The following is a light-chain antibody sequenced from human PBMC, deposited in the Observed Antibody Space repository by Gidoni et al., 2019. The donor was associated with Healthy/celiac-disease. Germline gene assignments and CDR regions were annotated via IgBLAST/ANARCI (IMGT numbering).Light chain of an antibody. Sequence: DIQMTQSPSSLSASVGDRVTITSRASQGISIYLAWYQQKPGKVPKLLIYAASTLQSGVPSRFSGSGSGTDFTLTISSLQPEDVATDYCQKYNSAPPFTFGPGTKVDIK. CDR1: QGISIY. CDR2: AAS. J-gene: IGKJ3*01. CDR3: QKYNSAPPFT. V-gene: IGKV1-27*01.